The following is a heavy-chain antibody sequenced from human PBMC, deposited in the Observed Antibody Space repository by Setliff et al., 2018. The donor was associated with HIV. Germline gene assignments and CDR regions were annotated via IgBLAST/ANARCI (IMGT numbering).Heavy chain of an antibody. D-gene: IGHD3-22*01. J-gene: IGHJ4*02. Sequence: GASVKVSCKTSGYTFASYAMHWVRQAPGQRLEWMGWINAGNGNTKYSQKFQGRVTITRDTSASTAYMDLSSLRSEDTAVYYCARGRYYYDSSGHNQNVDHWGQGTLVTVSS. CDR1: GYTFASYA. V-gene: IGHV1-3*01. CDR3: ARGRYYYDSSGHNQNVDH. CDR2: INAGNGNT.